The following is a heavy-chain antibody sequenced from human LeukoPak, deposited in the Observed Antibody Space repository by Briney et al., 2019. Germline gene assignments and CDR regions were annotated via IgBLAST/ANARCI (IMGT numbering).Heavy chain of an antibody. V-gene: IGHV4-59*01. D-gene: IGHD2-21*02. CDR1: GGSISGYY. CDR2: IHYSGNT. CDR3: ARYYCGGDCYGFDY. J-gene: IGHJ4*02. Sequence: SETLSLTCTVSGGSISGYYWSWIRQAPGKGLEWIGYIHYSGNTNYNPSLKSRVTISVDTSKNQFSLKVNSVTAADTAVYYCARYYCGGDCYGFDYWGRGTLVTVSS.